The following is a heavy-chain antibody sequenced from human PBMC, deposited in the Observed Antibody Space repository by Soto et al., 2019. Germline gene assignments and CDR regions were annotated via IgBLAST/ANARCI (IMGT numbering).Heavy chain of an antibody. Sequence: GGSLRLSCAASGFTFSSYGMHWVRQAPGKGLEWVAVISYDGSNKYYADSVKGRFTISRDNSKNTLYLQMNSLRAEDTAVYYCAKAGGSGQGLTRNWFDPWGQGTLVTVSS. CDR2: ISYDGSNK. D-gene: IGHD3-16*01. CDR3: AKAGGSGQGLTRNWFDP. J-gene: IGHJ5*02. V-gene: IGHV3-30*18. CDR1: GFTFSSYG.